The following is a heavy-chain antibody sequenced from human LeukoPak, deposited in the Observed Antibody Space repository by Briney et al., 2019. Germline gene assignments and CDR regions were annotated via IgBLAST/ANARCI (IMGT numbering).Heavy chain of an antibody. D-gene: IGHD5-12*01. V-gene: IGHV3-23*01. CDR2: ISGSGGYT. J-gene: IGHJ4*02. CDR3: ARGPSGYHNT. CDR1: GISFSSYG. Sequence: GGSLRLSCAASGISFSSYGMSWVRQAPGKGLEWVSGISGSGGYTYYADSVKGRFTISRDNSKNTLYLQMNSLRAEDTAVYYCARGPSGYHNTGGQGTLVTVSS.